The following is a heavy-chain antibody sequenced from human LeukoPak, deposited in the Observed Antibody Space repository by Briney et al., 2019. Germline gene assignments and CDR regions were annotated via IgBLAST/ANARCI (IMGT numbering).Heavy chain of an antibody. J-gene: IGHJ3*01. CDR1: GFTYSSYA. V-gene: IGHV3-23*01. D-gene: IGHD3-10*01. Sequence: GGSLRLFCAASGFTYSSYAMRWVRQAPGKGLEWVSAISSSGGSTYYADSVKGRFTISRDNSKNTLYLQMNSLRAEDTAVYYCAKERSPYYYGPPYGAFEVWGQGTMVTVSS. CDR3: AKERSPYYYGPPYGAFEV. CDR2: ISSSGGST.